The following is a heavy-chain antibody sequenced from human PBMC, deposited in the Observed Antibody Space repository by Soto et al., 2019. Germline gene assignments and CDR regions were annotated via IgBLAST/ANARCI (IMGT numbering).Heavy chain of an antibody. J-gene: IGHJ4*02. Sequence: GGSLRLSCAASGFTFSSYSMNWVRQAPGKGLEWVSSISSSSSYIYYADSVKGRFTISRDNAKNSLYLQMNSLRAEDTAVYYCATPSTTVTPTSFDYWGQGTLVTVSS. CDR1: GFTFSSYS. CDR2: ISSSSSYI. CDR3: ATPSTTVTPTSFDY. V-gene: IGHV3-21*01. D-gene: IGHD4-17*01.